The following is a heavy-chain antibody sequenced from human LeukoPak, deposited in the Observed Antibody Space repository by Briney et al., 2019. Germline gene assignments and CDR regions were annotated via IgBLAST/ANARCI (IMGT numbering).Heavy chain of an antibody. CDR1: GFTFSSYV. CDR3: ARDRGYCSGGSCYSNAFDI. CDR2: ISSSTTYI. D-gene: IGHD2-15*01. Sequence: PGGSLRLSCAASGFTFSSYVMNWVRQAPGKGLEWVSYISSSTTYIYYADSVKGRFTISRDNAKNSLYLQMNSLRAEDTSVYYCARDRGYCSGGSCYSNAFDIWGQGTMVTVSS. J-gene: IGHJ3*02. V-gene: IGHV3-21*01.